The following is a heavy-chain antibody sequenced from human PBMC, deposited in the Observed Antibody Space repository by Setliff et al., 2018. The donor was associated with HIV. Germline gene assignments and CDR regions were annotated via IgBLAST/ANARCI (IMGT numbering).Heavy chain of an antibody. CDR2: IYYSGSA. J-gene: IGHJ4*02. D-gene: IGHD4-17*01. Sequence: SETLSLTCTVSGGSMNNYYWSWIRQPPGKGLEWIGYIYYSGSAKYNPSLKSRVTISVDTSKSQFSLKVSSVTAADTAVYYCARTVMASPRANLQYFDYWGQGTLVTVSS. CDR3: ARTVMASPRANLQYFDY. CDR1: GGSMNNYY. V-gene: IGHV4-59*01.